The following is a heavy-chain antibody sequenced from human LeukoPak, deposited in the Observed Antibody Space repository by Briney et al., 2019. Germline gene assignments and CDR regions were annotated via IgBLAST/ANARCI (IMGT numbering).Heavy chain of an antibody. CDR3: AKVDIEVVVAATSMDV. CDR2: ISDDVSNA. Sequence: GRSLRLSCAACGFTFSRSGMHWVRQAPGKGLEWVAVISDDVSNAYYADSLKGRFFISRDNSKNTMYLQMNSLRAEDTAVYFCAKVDIEVVVAATSMDVWGQGTTVTVSS. D-gene: IGHD2-15*01. V-gene: IGHV3-30*18. J-gene: IGHJ6*02. CDR1: GFTFSRSG.